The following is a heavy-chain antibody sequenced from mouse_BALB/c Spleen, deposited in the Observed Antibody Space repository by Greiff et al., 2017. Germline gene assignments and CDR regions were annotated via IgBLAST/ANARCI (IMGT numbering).Heavy chain of an antibody. D-gene: IGHD1-1*01. Sequence: VQLQQSGAELVRPGSSVKISCKASGYAFSSYWMNWVKQRPGQGLEWIGQIYPGDGDTNYNGKFKGKATLTADKSSSTAYMQLSSLTSEDSAVYFCARYYGSSYVDAMDYWGQGTSVTVSS. V-gene: IGHV1-80*01. J-gene: IGHJ4*01. CDR3: ARYYGSSYVDAMDY. CDR2: IYPGDGDT. CDR1: GYAFSSYW.